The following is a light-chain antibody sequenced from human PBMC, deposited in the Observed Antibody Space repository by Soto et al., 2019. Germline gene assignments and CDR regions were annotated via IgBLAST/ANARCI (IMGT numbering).Light chain of an antibody. CDR1: QSIGSY. Sequence: IRMTQSPASLSASVGDRVTITCRASQSIGSYLSWYQQKPGRAPSLLIYSASNLQTGVPSRFSGSGSGTAFTLTIRSLQPEDFATYYCQQSSSTPLTFGGGTKVDIK. CDR3: QQSSSTPLT. V-gene: IGKV1-39*01. J-gene: IGKJ4*01. CDR2: SAS.